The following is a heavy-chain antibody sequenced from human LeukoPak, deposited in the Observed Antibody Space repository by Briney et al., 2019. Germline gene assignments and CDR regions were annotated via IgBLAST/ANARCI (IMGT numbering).Heavy chain of an antibody. CDR3: AKGDYGGTPNWFDP. V-gene: IGHV3-23*01. CDR1: GFTFSSYA. Sequence: GASLRLSCAASGFTFSSYAMSWVRQAPGKGLEWVSAISGSGGSTYYADSVKGRFTISRENSKNTLYLQMNSLRAEDTAVYYCAKGDYGGTPNWFDPWGQGTLVTVSS. CDR2: ISGSGGST. D-gene: IGHD4-23*01. J-gene: IGHJ5*02.